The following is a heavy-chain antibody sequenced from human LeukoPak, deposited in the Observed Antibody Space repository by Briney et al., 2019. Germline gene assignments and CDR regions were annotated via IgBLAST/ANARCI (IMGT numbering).Heavy chain of an antibody. V-gene: IGHV4-39*07. J-gene: IGHJ4*02. D-gene: IGHD3-10*01. Sequence: SETMYVTCTVSGGSISSSSYYWGWIRQPPGKGLEWIGSIYYSGSTYYNPSLKSRVTISVDTSKNQFSLKLSSVTAADTAVYYCARGGIITMVRGVPFDYWGQGTLVTVSS. CDR3: ARGGIITMVRGVPFDY. CDR1: GGSISSSSYY. CDR2: IYYSGST.